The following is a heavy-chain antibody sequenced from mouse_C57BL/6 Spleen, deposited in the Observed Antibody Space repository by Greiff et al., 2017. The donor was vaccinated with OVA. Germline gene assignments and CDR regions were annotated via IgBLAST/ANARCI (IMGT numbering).Heavy chain of an antibody. Sequence: EVQLVESGGGLVKPGGSLKLSCAASGFTFSSYAMSWVRQTPEKRLEWVATISDGGSYTYYPDNVKGRFTISRDNAKNNLYLQMSHLKSEDTAMYYCARDGPSFYGSRWYFDVWGTGTTVTVSS. D-gene: IGHD1-1*01. V-gene: IGHV5-4*01. CDR3: ARDGPSFYGSRWYFDV. J-gene: IGHJ1*03. CDR2: ISDGGSYT. CDR1: GFTFSSYA.